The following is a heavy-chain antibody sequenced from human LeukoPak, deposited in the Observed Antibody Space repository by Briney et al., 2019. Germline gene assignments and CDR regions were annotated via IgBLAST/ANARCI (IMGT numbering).Heavy chain of an antibody. J-gene: IGHJ4*02. CDR3: ATVGAYYYDSRPDY. D-gene: IGHD3-22*01. Sequence: ASVKVSCKASGYTFTSYGISWVRQAPGQGLEWMGWISAYNGNTNYAQKLQGRVTMTTDTSTSTAYTELGSLRSEDTAVYYCATVGAYYYDSRPDYWGQGTLVTVSS. V-gene: IGHV1-18*01. CDR2: ISAYNGNT. CDR1: GYTFTSYG.